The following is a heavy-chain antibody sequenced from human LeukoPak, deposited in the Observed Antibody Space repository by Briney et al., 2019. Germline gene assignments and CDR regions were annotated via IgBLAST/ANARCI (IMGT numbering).Heavy chain of an antibody. CDR2: ITGGGTST. CDR3: AKEGSCSGGSCYSDY. Sequence: GGSLILSCAASGFTFSSNAMSWVRQAPGKGLEWVSTITGGGTSTYYADSVKGRFTISRDNSKNTLYLQMNSLRAEDTAVYYCAKEGSCSGGSCYSDYWGQGTLVTVSS. D-gene: IGHD2-15*01. CDR1: GFTFSSNA. V-gene: IGHV3-23*01. J-gene: IGHJ4*02.